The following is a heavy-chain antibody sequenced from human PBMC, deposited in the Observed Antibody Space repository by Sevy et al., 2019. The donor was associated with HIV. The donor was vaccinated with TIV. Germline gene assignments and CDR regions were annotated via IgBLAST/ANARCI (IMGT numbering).Heavy chain of an antibody. Sequence: GGSLRLSCAASGFTFSGSAIHWVRQASGKGLEWVGRIRSKANNYATGYAASVKGRFTISRDDSKNTAYLQMNSLKTEDTAIYYCTRHQGSYCGSTSCSYNWFDPWGQGTLVTVSS. V-gene: IGHV3-73*01. CDR2: IRSKANNYAT. J-gene: IGHJ5*02. D-gene: IGHD2-2*01. CDR1: GFTFSGSA. CDR3: TRHQGSYCGSTSCSYNWFDP.